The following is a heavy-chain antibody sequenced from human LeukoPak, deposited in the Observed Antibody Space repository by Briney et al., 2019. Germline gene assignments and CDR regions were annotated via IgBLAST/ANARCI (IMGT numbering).Heavy chain of an antibody. CDR1: GFTFSSYA. J-gene: IGHJ4*02. V-gene: IGHV3-64D*06. CDR3: VKAYYYGSGSYGYFDY. Sequence: PGGSLRLSCSASGFTFSSYAMHWDRQAPGKGLEYVSAISSNGGSTYYADSVKGRFTISRDNSKNTLYLQMSSLRAEDTAVYYCVKAYYYGSGSYGYFDYWGQGTLVTVSS. D-gene: IGHD3-10*01. CDR2: ISSNGGST.